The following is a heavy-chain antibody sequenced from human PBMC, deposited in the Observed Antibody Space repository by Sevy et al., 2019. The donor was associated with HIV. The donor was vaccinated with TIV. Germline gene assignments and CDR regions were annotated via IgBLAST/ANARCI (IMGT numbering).Heavy chain of an antibody. CDR1: GGSINSDH. Sequence: SETLSLTCTVSGGSINSDHWNWIRQPPGKGLEWIGYVYYTGGTNYNASLKNRVTISVDRTKNQLSLKLTSVTAADTAVYYCARRNDFDIWGQGTMVTVSS. J-gene: IGHJ3*02. V-gene: IGHV4-59*08. CDR3: ARRNDFDI. CDR2: VYYTGGT.